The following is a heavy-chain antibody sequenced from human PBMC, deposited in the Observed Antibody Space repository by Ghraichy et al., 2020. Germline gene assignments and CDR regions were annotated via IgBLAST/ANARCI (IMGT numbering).Heavy chain of an antibody. CDR3: AKDSGGYDFVDY. D-gene: IGHD5-12*01. CDR1: AHVCTRVT. V-gene: IGHV3-23*01. Sequence: GGSLRLSEIVRAHVCTRVTLLWVVYRLLMGQKWVSLISGSGGSTYYADSVKGRFTISRDNSKNTLYLQMNSLRAEDTAVYYCAKDSGGYDFVDYWGLGTLVTVSS. CDR2: ISGSGGST. J-gene: IGHJ4*01.